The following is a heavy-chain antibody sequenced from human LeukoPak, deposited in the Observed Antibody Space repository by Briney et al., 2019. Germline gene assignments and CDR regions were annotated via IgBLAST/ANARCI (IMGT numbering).Heavy chain of an antibody. CDR1: GGSISSYY. V-gene: IGHV4-59*01. CDR3: ARYPRAFDI. Sequence: LETLSLTCTVSGGSISSYYWSWIRQPPGKGLEWIGYIYYSGSTNYNPSLKSRVTISVDTSKNQFSLKLSSVTAADTAVYYCARYPRAFDIWGQGTMVTVSS. CDR2: IYYSGST. J-gene: IGHJ3*02.